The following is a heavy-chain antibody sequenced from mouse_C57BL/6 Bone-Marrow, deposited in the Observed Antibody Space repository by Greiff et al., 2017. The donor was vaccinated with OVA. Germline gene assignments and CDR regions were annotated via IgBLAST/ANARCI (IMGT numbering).Heavy chain of an antibody. V-gene: IGHV5-12*01. CDR1: GFTFSDSY. J-gene: IGHJ2*01. Sequence: DVKLVESGGGLVQPGGSLKLSCAASGFTFSDSYMYWVRQTPEKRLEWVAYISNGGGSTYYPVTVKGRFTIARDNATTTLYLQMSRLKSEDTAMYYCARGGSSGYPYCAYWGQGTTLTVSS. D-gene: IGHD3-2*02. CDR3: ARGGSSGYPYCAY. CDR2: ISNGGGST.